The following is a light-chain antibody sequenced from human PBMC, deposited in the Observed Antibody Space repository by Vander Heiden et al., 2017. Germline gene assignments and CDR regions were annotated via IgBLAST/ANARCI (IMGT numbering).Light chain of an antibody. V-gene: IGLV3-21*02. Sequence: SYVLTQAPPMSVAPGQTARLTCGGDNIGTRSVHWYQQKPGQAPVLVVHDDSDRPSGIPERFSGSNSGNTATLTISRVAVGDEADYFCQVWDTSRDRVFGGGTKLTVL. J-gene: IGLJ3*02. CDR1: NIGTRS. CDR3: QVWDTSRDRV. CDR2: DDS.